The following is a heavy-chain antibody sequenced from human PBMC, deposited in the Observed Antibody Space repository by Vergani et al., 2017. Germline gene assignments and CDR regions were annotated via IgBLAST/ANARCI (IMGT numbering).Heavy chain of an antibody. D-gene: IGHD1-7*01. CDR1: GYGFTSYW. V-gene: IGHV5-51*01. CDR3: ASAWSITGTMQAFDI. J-gene: IGHJ3*02. CDR2: IYPGDSDT. Sequence: EVQLVQSGAEVKKPGESLKISCKGSGYGFTSYWIGWVRQMPGKGLEWMGIIYPGDSDTRYSPSFQGQVTISADKSISTAYLQWSSLKASDTSMYYCASAWSITGTMQAFDIWGQETMVTVSS.